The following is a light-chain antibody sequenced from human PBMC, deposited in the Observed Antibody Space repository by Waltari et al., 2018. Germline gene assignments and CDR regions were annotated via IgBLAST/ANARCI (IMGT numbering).Light chain of an antibody. CDR3: CSYAGSYTWV. Sequence: QSALTQPRSVSGSPGQSVTIPCTGTSSDVGGSNYVSWYQQHPGKAPKPMIYDVSKRPSGVPDRFSGSKSGNTASLTISGLQAEDEADYYCCSYAGSYTWVFGGGTKLTVL. V-gene: IGLV2-11*01. CDR1: SSDVGGSNY. CDR2: DVS. J-gene: IGLJ3*02.